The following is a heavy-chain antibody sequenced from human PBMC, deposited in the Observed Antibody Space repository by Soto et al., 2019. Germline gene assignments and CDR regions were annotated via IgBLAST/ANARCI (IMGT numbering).Heavy chain of an antibody. Sequence: HLQQWGAGLLKPSETLSLTCAVYGESFIGYYWTWIRQPPGKGLEWIGEINHRGRTNYHPSLKSRVTISIDTSKNQFSLKLTSMTAADTSVYYCARTDIVTTNWFDPWGQGTMVTVSS. CDR2: INHRGRT. V-gene: IGHV4-34*02. J-gene: IGHJ5*02. CDR1: GESFIGYY. D-gene: IGHD5-12*01. CDR3: ARTDIVTTNWFDP.